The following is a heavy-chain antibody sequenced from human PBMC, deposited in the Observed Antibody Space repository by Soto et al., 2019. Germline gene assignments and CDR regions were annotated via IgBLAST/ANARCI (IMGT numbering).Heavy chain of an antibody. Sequence: SSVKVSCKASGYTFTSYCISWVRQAPGQGLEWMGWISAYNGNTNYAQKLQGRVTMTTDTSTSTAYMELRSLRSDDTAVYYCARGQSSGWYRNAFDIWGQGTMVTVSS. CDR2: ISAYNGNT. V-gene: IGHV1-18*01. J-gene: IGHJ3*02. CDR1: GYTFTSYC. CDR3: ARGQSSGWYRNAFDI. D-gene: IGHD6-19*01.